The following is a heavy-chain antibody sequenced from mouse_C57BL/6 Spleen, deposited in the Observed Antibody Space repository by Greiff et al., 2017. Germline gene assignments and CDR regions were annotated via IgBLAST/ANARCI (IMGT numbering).Heavy chain of an antibody. Sequence: QVQLQQSGPELVKPGASVKLSCKASGYTFTSYDINWVKQRPGQGLEWIGWIYPRDGSTKYNEKFKGKATLTVDTSSSTAYMELHSLTSEDSAVYFCAREATTVVATGYYYAMDYWGQGTSVTVSS. V-gene: IGHV1-85*01. J-gene: IGHJ4*01. CDR3: AREATTVVATGYYYAMDY. CDR1: GYTFTSYD. D-gene: IGHD1-1*01. CDR2: IYPRDGST.